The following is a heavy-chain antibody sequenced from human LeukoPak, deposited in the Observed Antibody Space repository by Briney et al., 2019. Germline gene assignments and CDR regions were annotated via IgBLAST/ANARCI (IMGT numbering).Heavy chain of an antibody. D-gene: IGHD3-10*01. CDR1: GGSISSYY. V-gene: IGHV4-59*12. CDR3: ARGEGAFGESHRFDP. CDR2: IYYSGST. J-gene: IGHJ5*02. Sequence: PSETLSLTCTVSGGSISSYYWSWIRQPPGKGLEWIGYIYYSGSTNYNPSLKSRVTISVDTSKNQFSLQLNSVTPEDTAVYYCARGEGAFGESHRFDPWGQGTLVTVSS.